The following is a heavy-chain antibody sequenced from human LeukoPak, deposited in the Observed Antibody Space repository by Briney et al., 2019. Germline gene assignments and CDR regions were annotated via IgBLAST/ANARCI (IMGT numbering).Heavy chain of an antibody. J-gene: IGHJ4*02. D-gene: IGHD1-26*01. Sequence: GGSLRLSCAASGFTFSSYWMSWVRQAPGKGLEWVSVIYSGGSTYYADSVKGRFTISRDNSKNTLYLQMNSLRAEDTAVYYCARDMVGATTYWGQGTLVTVSS. CDR1: GFTFSSYW. CDR3: ARDMVGATTY. CDR2: IYSGGST. V-gene: IGHV3-53*01.